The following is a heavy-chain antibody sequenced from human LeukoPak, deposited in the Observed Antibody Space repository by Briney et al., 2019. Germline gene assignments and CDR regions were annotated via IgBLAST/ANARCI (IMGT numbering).Heavy chain of an antibody. D-gene: IGHD6-6*01. Sequence: GGSLRLSCAASGFTFSSYWMHWVRQAPGKGLVWVSRINSDGSSTSYADSVKGRLTNSRDNAKNTLYLQMNRLRAEDTAVYYFARVSPRSIAARPDYWGQGTLVTVSS. V-gene: IGHV3-74*01. CDR1: GFTFSSYW. CDR2: INSDGSST. CDR3: ARVSPRSIAARPDY. J-gene: IGHJ4*02.